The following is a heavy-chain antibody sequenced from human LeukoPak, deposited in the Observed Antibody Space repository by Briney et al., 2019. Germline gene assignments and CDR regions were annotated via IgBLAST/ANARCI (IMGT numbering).Heavy chain of an antibody. Sequence: GASLKISCTGSGYCFSSYWNGWVRQMPGKGLEWVGIIYPGDSDTRYSPSFQGQVTISADKSISTAYLQWSSLKASDTAMYFCARGRYPNSYLDCWGQGTLVTVSS. CDR1: GYCFSSYW. CDR2: IYPGDSDT. CDR3: ARGRYPNSYLDC. V-gene: IGHV5-51*01. J-gene: IGHJ4*02. D-gene: IGHD1-26*01.